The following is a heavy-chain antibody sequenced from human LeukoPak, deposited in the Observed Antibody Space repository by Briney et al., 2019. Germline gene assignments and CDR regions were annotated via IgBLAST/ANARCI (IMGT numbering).Heavy chain of an antibody. D-gene: IGHD3-22*01. CDR1: GYTLTESS. CDR2: FYREVGET. J-gene: IGHJ4*02. V-gene: IGHV1-24*01. Sequence: GSSVTVSCKLSGYTLTESSMHRVRQAPGEAREWMGGFYREVGETIFPQKVQGRVTMTQVTCTDTAYMELSSLRSEDTAVYYCATEGASYHDSSGYYWDYWGQGTLVTVSS. CDR3: ATEGASYHDSSGYYWDY.